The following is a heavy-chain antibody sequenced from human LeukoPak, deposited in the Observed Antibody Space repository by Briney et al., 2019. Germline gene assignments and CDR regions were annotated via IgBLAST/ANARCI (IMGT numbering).Heavy chain of an antibody. CDR1: GFTFSSYW. CDR2: IKQDGSEK. V-gene: IGHV3-7*03. Sequence: GGSLRLSCAASGFTFSSYWMSWVRQAPGKGLEWVANIKQDGSEKYYVDSVKGRFTISRDNAENSLYLLMNSLRGEDTALYYCARDRFPEGNDAFDIWGQGTMVTVSS. CDR3: ARDRFPEGNDAFDI. J-gene: IGHJ3*02. D-gene: IGHD1-14*01.